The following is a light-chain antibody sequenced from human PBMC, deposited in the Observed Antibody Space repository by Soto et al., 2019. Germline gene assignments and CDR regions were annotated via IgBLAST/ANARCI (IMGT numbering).Light chain of an antibody. Sequence: QSALTQPASVSGSPGQSITISCTGTSSDVGSYNLVSWYQHHPGKAPKLMIYEVSKRPSGVPDRFSGSKSGNTASLTVSGLQAEDESDYYCSSYAGSNNYVFGTGTKVPS. CDR2: EVS. CDR1: SSDVGSYNL. CDR3: SSYAGSNNYV. V-gene: IGLV2-8*01. J-gene: IGLJ1*01.